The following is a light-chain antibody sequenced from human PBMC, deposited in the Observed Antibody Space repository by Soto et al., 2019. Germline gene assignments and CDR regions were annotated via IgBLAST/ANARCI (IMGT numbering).Light chain of an antibody. V-gene: IGKV3-20*01. CDR1: QSVSSSY. J-gene: IGKJ1*01. Sequence: EIVLPPSQGTLSLSPGESAPLSCRASQSVSSSYLVWHQQKPGQAHRLLIYAASRRATGIPDRFSGSGSGTDFTLTISRLEPEDFAVYYCQKYGSSPWTCGQGTKGDIK. CDR2: AAS. CDR3: QKYGSSPWT.